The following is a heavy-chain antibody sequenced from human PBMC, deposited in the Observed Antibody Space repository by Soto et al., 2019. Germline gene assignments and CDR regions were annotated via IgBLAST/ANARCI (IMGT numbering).Heavy chain of an antibody. CDR3: MNYNSGWKY. D-gene: IGHD5-12*01. CDR2: ITYSGST. Sequence: QLQLQESGPGLVQPSETLSLTCTVSGVSISSHGYFWGWIRQPPGKGLEWIGMITYSGSTYYSPSIKRRVTISADTSKNQLSLRLSSVTAADTAVFHCMNYNSGWKYWGQGTVVTVSS. V-gene: IGHV4-39*01. J-gene: IGHJ4*02. CDR1: GVSISSHGYF.